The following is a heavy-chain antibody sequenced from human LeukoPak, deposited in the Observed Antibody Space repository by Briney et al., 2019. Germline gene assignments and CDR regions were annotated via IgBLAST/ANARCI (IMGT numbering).Heavy chain of an antibody. V-gene: IGHV4-59*01. CDR1: GASISSYY. J-gene: IGHJ6*02. Sequence: SETLSLTCTVSGASISSYYWTWIRQPPGKGLEWIGYIYYSGSTNYNPSLKSRVTISVDTSKNQFSLKLSSVTAADTAVYYCARTTPGSYSSSWYDYYYYYGMDVWGQGTTVTVSS. CDR3: ARTTPGSYSSSWYDYYYYYGMDV. CDR2: IYYSGST. D-gene: IGHD6-13*01.